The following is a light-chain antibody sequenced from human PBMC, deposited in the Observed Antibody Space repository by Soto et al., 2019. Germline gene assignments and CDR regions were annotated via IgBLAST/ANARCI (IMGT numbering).Light chain of an antibody. CDR1: SSNIGAGYD. V-gene: IGLV1-40*01. CDR2: GNS. Sequence: QSALTQPPSVSGAPGQRVTISCTGSSSNIGAGYDVHWYQQLPGTAPKLLIYGNSNRPSGVPDRFSGSKSGTSASLAITGLQAEDEADYYCQSYDNSLNGDVFGTGTKVTVL. CDR3: QSYDNSLNGDV. J-gene: IGLJ1*01.